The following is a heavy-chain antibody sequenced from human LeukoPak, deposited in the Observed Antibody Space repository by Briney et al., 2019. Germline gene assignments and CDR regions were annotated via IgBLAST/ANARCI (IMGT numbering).Heavy chain of an antibody. J-gene: IGHJ6*02. Sequence: GGSLILSCAASGFTFSNYAMSWVRQAPGKGLEWVSAISGSGGSTYYADSVKGRFTISRDNSKNTLYLQMNSLRAEDTAVYYCAKSVRVVRGVRQPYYYYGMDVWGQGTTVTVSS. CDR2: ISGSGGST. V-gene: IGHV3-23*01. CDR1: GFTFSNYA. D-gene: IGHD3-10*01. CDR3: AKSVRVVRGVRQPYYYYGMDV.